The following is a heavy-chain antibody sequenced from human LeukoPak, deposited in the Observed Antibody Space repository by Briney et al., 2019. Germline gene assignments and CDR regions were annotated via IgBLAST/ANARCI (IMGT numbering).Heavy chain of an antibody. V-gene: IGHV4-34*01. CDR1: GGSFIGYY. CDR2: INHSGST. Sequence: SETLSLTCAVYGGSFIGYYWSWIRQPPGKGLEWIGEINHSGSTNYNPSLKSRVTISVDTSKNQFSLKLSSVTAADTAVYYCARRFYDIFTGYSIPSDFDYWGQGTLVTVSS. D-gene: IGHD3-9*01. J-gene: IGHJ4*02. CDR3: ARRFYDIFTGYSIPSDFDY.